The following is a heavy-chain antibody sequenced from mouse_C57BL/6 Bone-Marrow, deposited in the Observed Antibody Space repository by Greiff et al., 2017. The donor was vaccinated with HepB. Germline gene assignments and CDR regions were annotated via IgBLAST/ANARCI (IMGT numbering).Heavy chain of an antibody. V-gene: IGHV1-53*01. CDR3: ARGDDGYYPDY. Sequence: VKLMESGAELVKPGASVKLSCKASGYTFTSYWMHWVKQRPGQGLEWIGNINPSNGGTNYNEKFKSKATLTVDKSSSTAYMQLSSLTSEDSAVYYCARGDDGYYPDYWGQGTTLTVSS. CDR2: INPSNGGT. D-gene: IGHD2-3*01. CDR1: GYTFTSYW. J-gene: IGHJ2*01.